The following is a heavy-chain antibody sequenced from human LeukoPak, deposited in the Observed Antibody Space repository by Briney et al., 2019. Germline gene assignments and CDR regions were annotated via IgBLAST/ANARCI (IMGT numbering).Heavy chain of an antibody. CDR2: ISGSGGST. Sequence: GGSLRLSCAASGFTFSSYAMSWVRQAPGKGLEWVSAISGSGGSTYYADSVKGRFTISRDNSKNTLYLQMNSLRAEDTAVYYCAKDYSKTSYYGSGTYYRPNWFDPWGQGALVTVSS. CDR3: AKDYSKTSYYGSGTYYRPNWFDP. V-gene: IGHV3-23*01. J-gene: IGHJ5*02. CDR1: GFTFSSYA. D-gene: IGHD3-10*01.